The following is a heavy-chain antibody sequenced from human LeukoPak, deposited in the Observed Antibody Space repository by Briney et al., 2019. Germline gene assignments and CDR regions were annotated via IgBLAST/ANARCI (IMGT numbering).Heavy chain of an antibody. CDR1: GFTFSSYA. V-gene: IGHV3-23*01. J-gene: IGHJ6*03. Sequence: PGGSPRLSCAASGFTFSSYAMSWVRQAPGKGLEWVSAISGSGGSTYYADSVKGRFTISRDNSKNTLYLQMNSLRAEDTAVYYCAKDGVDIVVVPAAINYYYYMDVWGKGTTVTVSS. CDR3: AKDGVDIVVVPAAINYYYYMDV. CDR2: ISGSGGST. D-gene: IGHD2-2*02.